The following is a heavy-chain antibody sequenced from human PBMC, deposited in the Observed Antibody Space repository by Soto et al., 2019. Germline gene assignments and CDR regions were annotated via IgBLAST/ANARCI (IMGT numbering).Heavy chain of an antibody. D-gene: IGHD2-21*02. V-gene: IGHV1-3*01. J-gene: IGHJ5*02. Sequence: QVQLVQSGAEVKKPGASVKVSCKASGYTLTSYAMHWVRQAPGKRLEWLAWINAGNGNTKYSQQFQGRVTIARDTSASTAYMELSSLRSEDTAVYYCARVFSGRDADGFDPWGQGTLVTVS. CDR3: ARVFSGRDADGFDP. CDR1: GYTLTSYA. CDR2: INAGNGNT.